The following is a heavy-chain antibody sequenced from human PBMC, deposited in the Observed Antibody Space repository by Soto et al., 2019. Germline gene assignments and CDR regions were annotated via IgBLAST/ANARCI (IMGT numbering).Heavy chain of an antibody. CDR3: ARAQGLSSGWLIGFDY. CDR2: IYYSGST. D-gene: IGHD6-19*01. J-gene: IGHJ4*02. Sequence: SETLSLTCTVSGGSISSYYWSWIRQPPGKGLEWIGYIYYSGSTNYNPSLKSRVTISVDTSKNQFSLKLSSVTAADTAVYYCARAQGLSSGWLIGFDYWGQGTLVTVSS. CDR1: GGSISSYY. V-gene: IGHV4-59*01.